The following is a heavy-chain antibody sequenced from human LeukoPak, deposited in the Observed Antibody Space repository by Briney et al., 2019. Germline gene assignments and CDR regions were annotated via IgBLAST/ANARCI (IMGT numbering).Heavy chain of an antibody. V-gene: IGHV3-23*01. CDR1: GFPLRSYA. D-gene: IGHD2/OR15-2a*01. J-gene: IGHJ4*02. CDR2: NSDSGDRT. CDR3: ARNDRFYAY. Sequence: GGSLRLSCAASGFPLRSYAMSWVRQAPGKGLEWVSSNSDSGDRTYYADSVKGRFTISRDNSKNTLYPQMNSLRAEDTAVYYCARNDRFYAYWGQGTLVTVSS.